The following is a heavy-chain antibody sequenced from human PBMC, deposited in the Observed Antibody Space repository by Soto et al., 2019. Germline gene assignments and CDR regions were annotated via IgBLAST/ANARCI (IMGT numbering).Heavy chain of an antibody. CDR2: MNPNRGNT. CDR3: AGPIAAAGGSYYYGMDV. J-gene: IGHJ6*02. CDR1: GYTFTSYD. V-gene: IGHV1-8*01. D-gene: IGHD6-13*01. Sequence: QVQLVQSGAEVKKPGASVKVSCKASGYTFTSYDINWVRQATGQGLEWMGWMNPNRGNTGYAPKFQGRVTMTRNTSISTAYMELSSLRSEDTAVYYCAGPIAAAGGSYYYGMDVWGQGTTVTVSS.